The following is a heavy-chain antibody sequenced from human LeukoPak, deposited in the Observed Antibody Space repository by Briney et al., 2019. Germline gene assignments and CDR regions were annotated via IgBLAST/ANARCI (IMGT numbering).Heavy chain of an antibody. CDR1: GGSFSGYH. CDR3: ARTGSSSWSAAYFQH. Sequence: SETLSLTCAVYGGSFSGYHWSWIRQPAGKGLEWIGRIYTSGSTNYNPSLKSRVTISVDTSKNQFSLQLSSVTAADTAVYYCARTGSSSWSAAYFQHWGQGTLVTVSS. J-gene: IGHJ1*01. CDR2: IYTSGST. V-gene: IGHV4-59*10. D-gene: IGHD6-13*01.